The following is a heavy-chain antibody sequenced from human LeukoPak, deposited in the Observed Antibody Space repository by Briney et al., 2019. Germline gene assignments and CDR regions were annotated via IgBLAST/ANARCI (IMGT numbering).Heavy chain of an antibody. V-gene: IGHV3-49*03. CDR3: SKSLNIFYGMDV. CDR1: GFIFGDYV. J-gene: IGHJ6*02. D-gene: IGHD3-9*01. CDR2: IRSKAYGGTA. Sequence: GGSLRLSCTASGFIFGDYVMSWFRQAPGKGLEWVGFIRSKAYGGTAEYAASVKGRFTISRDDSKSIAYLQMNSLKTEDTAVYYCSKSLNIFYGMDVWGQGTTVTVSS.